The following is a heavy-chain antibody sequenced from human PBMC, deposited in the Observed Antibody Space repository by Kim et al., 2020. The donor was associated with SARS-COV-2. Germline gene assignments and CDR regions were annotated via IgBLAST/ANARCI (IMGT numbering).Heavy chain of an antibody. V-gene: IGHV1-69*01. CDR3: ATSSGSDRVYGMDV. J-gene: IGHJ6*02. D-gene: IGHD6-19*01. Sequence: AQKFQGRVTITADESTSTAYMELSSLRSEDTAVYYCATSSGSDRVYGMDVWGQGTTVTVSS.